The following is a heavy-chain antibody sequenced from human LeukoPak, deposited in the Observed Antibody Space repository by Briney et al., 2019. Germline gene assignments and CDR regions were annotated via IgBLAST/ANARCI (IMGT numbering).Heavy chain of an antibody. J-gene: IGHJ4*02. V-gene: IGHV3-53*01. CDR2: LYSDGNT. Sequence: GGSLRLSCAASRFTVITNDMTWVRQAPGKGLEWVSVLYSDGNTEYADSVQGRFTISRDNSKNTLYLEMNSLSPDDTAVYYCARGVEPLAANTLAYWGQGTLVTVSS. D-gene: IGHD1-14*01. CDR3: ARGVEPLAANTLAY. CDR1: RFTVITND.